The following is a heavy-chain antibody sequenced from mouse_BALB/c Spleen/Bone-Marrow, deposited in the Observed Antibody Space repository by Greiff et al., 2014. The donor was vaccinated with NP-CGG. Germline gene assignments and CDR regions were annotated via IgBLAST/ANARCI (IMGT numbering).Heavy chain of an antibody. CDR1: GFTFNSYG. Sequence: EVKLMESGGGLVKSGGSLKLSCAASGFTFNSYGMSWVRQTPEKRLEWVATISGGGSYTFYPDSVKGRFTISRDNAKNNLYLQLXXXXXXXTALYYCARHAYYDQTEVSFVYWGQGTLVTVSA. CDR2: ISGGGSYT. CDR3: ARHAYYDQTEVSFVY. J-gene: IGHJ3*01. V-gene: IGHV5-9-2*01. D-gene: IGHD2-4*01.